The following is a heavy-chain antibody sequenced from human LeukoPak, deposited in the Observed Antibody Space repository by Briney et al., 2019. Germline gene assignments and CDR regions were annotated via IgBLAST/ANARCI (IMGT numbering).Heavy chain of an antibody. CDR2: IYYSGST. Sequence: SETLSLTCTVSGGSISSYYWSWIRQPPGKGLEWIGYIYYSGSTNYNPSLKSRVTISVDTSKNQFSLKLSSVTAADTAVYYCARRIAAAGPSSPAWFDPWGQGTLVTVSP. V-gene: IGHV4-59*01. J-gene: IGHJ5*02. CDR3: ARRIAAAGPSSPAWFDP. D-gene: IGHD6-13*01. CDR1: GGSISSYY.